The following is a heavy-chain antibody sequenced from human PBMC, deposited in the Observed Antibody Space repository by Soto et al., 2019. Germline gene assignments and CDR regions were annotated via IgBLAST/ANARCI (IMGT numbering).Heavy chain of an antibody. CDR3: ARDGEGYSYANY. D-gene: IGHD5-18*01. J-gene: IGHJ4*02. CDR1: GGTFSSYA. V-gene: IGHV1-69*13. Sequence: SVKVSCKASGGTFSSYAISWVRQAPGQGLEWMGGIIPIFGTANYAQKFQGRVTITADESTSTAYMELSSLRSEDTAVYYCARDGEGYSYANYWGQGTLVTVSS. CDR2: IIPIFGTA.